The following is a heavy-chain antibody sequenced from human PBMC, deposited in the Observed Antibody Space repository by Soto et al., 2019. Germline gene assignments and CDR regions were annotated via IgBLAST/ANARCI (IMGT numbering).Heavy chain of an antibody. CDR3: ARETKYGDYDI. CDR2: IKQDGSEK. CDR1: GFTFSGYW. D-gene: IGHD4-17*01. Sequence: EVQLVESGGGLVQPGGSLRLSCAASGFTFSGYWLTWVRQAPGKGLEWVAKIKQDGSEKYYLDFVKGRFTISRDNVQNSLYLQINSLRAEDTAVYYCARETKYGDYDIWGQGTMVTVSS. J-gene: IGHJ3*02. V-gene: IGHV3-7*05.